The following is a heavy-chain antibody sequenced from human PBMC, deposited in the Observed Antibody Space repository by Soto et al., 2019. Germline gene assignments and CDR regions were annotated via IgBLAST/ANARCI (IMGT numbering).Heavy chain of an antibody. CDR1: GYTFTGHY. D-gene: IGHD1-26*01. Sequence: ASVKVSCKTSGYTFTGHYIHWVRQAPQQGPEWMGEIGPESGATRYAEKFRGRVTMTMDTSITTVYMELRNLSPDDTAVYYCGRGRSGQIVIFYWRQGNPVTVSS. J-gene: IGHJ4*02. CDR3: GRGRSGQIVIFY. V-gene: IGHV1-2*02. CDR2: IGPESGAT.